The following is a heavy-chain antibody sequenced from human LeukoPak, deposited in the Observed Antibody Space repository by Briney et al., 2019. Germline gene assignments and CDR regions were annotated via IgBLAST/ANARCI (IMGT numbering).Heavy chain of an antibody. CDR1: GYTFTSYY. D-gene: IGHD6-13*01. Sequence: GASVKVSCKASGYTFTSYYMHWVRQAPGQGLEWMGIINPSGGSTSYAQKFQGRVTMTRGTSTGTVYMELSSLRSEDTAVYYCARDSGSSWFDYWGQGTLVTVSS. V-gene: IGHV1-46*01. CDR2: INPSGGST. J-gene: IGHJ4*02. CDR3: ARDSGSSWFDY.